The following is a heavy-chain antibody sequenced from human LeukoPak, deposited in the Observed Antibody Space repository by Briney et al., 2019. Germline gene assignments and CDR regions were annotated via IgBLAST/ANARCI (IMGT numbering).Heavy chain of an antibody. D-gene: IGHD2-21*02. V-gene: IGHV3-74*03. CDR3: VRGSLRLPRSTPDY. Sequence: GGSLRLSCAVSGFSFTNYWLHWVRQDPGKGLVWVSYISSDGSVTKYADSVKGRFTISRDNAVNTLYLQMNSLRVEDTAVYYCVRGSLRLPRSTPDYWGQGTLVTVSS. CDR1: GFSFTNYW. J-gene: IGHJ4*02. CDR2: ISSDGSVT.